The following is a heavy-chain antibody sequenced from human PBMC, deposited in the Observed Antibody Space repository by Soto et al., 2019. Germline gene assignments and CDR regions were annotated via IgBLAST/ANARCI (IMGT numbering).Heavy chain of an antibody. CDR3: ARQIYDSDTGPNFQYYFDS. CDR2: IDPSDSQT. V-gene: IGHV5-10-1*01. D-gene: IGHD3-22*01. Sequence: TGDSLKISCKGSGYSFAGYWITWVRQKPGKGLEWMGRIDPSDSQTYYSPSFRGHVTISVTKSITTVFLQWSSLRASDTAMYYCARQIYDSDTGPNFQYYFDSWGQGTPVTVSS. J-gene: IGHJ4*02. CDR1: GYSFAGYW.